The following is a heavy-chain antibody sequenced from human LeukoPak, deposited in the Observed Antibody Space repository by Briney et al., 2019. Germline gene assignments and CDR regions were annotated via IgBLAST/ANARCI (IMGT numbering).Heavy chain of an antibody. Sequence: SETLSLTCAVSGGSISSDGYSWSWIRQPPGKGLEWIGYIYHSGSTYYNPSLKSRVTISVDRSKNQFSLNLSSVTAADTAIYYCAWGYSGYGPFDYWGQGTMVTVSS. D-gene: IGHD5-12*01. CDR1: GGSISSDGYS. CDR2: IYHSGST. V-gene: IGHV4-30-2*01. J-gene: IGHJ4*02. CDR3: AWGYSGYGPFDY.